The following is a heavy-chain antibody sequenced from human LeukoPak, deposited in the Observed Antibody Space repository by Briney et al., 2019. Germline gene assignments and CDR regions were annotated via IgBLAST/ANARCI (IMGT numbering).Heavy chain of an antibody. J-gene: IGHJ4*02. CDR3: ARDLIAVAGRRYFDY. Sequence: IYSGGSRYYADSVKGRFTISRDNAKNSLYLQMNSLRAEDTAVYYCARDLIAVAGRRYFDYWGQGTLVTVSS. D-gene: IGHD6-19*01. CDR2: IYSGGSR. V-gene: IGHV3-53*01.